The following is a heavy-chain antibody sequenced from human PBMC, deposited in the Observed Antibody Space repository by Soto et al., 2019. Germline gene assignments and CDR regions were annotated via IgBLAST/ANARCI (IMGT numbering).Heavy chain of an antibody. CDR2: IYATGTT. V-gene: IGHV4-4*07. J-gene: IGHJ5*02. CDR1: GASISGFY. D-gene: IGHD1-1*01. Sequence: PSETLSLTCTVSGASISGFYWSWIRKSAGKGLEWIGRIYATGTTDYNPSLKSRVMMSVDTSKKQFSLKLRSVTAADTAVYYCVRDGTKTLRDWFNPWGQGISVTVSS. CDR3: VRDGTKTLRDWFNP.